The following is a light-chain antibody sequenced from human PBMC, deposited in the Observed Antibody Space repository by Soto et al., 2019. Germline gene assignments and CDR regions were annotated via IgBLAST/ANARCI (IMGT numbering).Light chain of an antibody. CDR3: CSYTSLSTVV. CDR1: SSDVGGYNH. J-gene: IGLJ2*01. Sequence: QSVLTQPASVSGSPGQSITISCTGTSSDVGGYNHVSWYQHSPGTAPKLILFAVSDRPSGVSHRFSGSKSGNTASMTISGLQAEDEAYYYCCSYTSLSTVVFGGGTKLTVL. V-gene: IGLV2-14*03. CDR2: AVS.